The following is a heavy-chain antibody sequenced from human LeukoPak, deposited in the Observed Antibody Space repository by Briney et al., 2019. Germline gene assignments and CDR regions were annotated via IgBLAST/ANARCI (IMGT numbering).Heavy chain of an antibody. CDR1: GYSFNTYW. V-gene: IGHV5-51*01. Sequence: PGESLKISCKGSGYSFNTYWIGWVRQMPGKGLEWMGIIYPGDSDTKYSPSFQGQVTISADKSISTAYMELSRLRSDDTAMYYCARDERYDSSGYPFDYWGQGTLVTVSS. J-gene: IGHJ4*02. CDR3: ARDERYDSSGYPFDY. D-gene: IGHD3-22*01. CDR2: IYPGDSDT.